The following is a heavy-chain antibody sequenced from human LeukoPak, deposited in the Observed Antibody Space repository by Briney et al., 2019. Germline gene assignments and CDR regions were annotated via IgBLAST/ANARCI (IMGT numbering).Heavy chain of an antibody. V-gene: IGHV3-53*01. Sequence: HPGGSLRLSCAASEFTVSDYYMSWVRQAPGKGLEWVSVIYSGGAIYYADSVKGRFTISRDNSKNTLYLQINSLRAEDTAVYYCAKDQGYSSSWYGGDYWGQGTLVTVSS. J-gene: IGHJ4*02. CDR1: EFTVSDYY. D-gene: IGHD6-13*01. CDR2: IYSGGAI. CDR3: AKDQGYSSSWYGGDY.